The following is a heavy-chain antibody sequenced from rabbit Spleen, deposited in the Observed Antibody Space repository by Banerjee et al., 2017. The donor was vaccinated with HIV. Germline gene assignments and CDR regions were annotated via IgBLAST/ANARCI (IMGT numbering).Heavy chain of an antibody. V-gene: IGHV1S40*01. Sequence: QSLEESGGDLVKPGASLTLTCTASGFSFSSRYYLCWVRQAPGKGLEWIACIYAGSNGSTYYASWAKGRFTISKTSSTTVTLQMTSLTAADTATYFCARAARYTVGIVPYVDYFNLWGPGTLVTVS. D-gene: IGHD3-3*01. CDR2: IYAGSNGST. CDR3: ARAARYTVGIVPYVDYFNL. CDR1: GFSFSSRYY. J-gene: IGHJ4*01.